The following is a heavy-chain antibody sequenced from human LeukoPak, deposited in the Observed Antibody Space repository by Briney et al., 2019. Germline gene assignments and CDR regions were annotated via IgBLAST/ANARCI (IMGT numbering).Heavy chain of an antibody. J-gene: IGHJ5*02. Sequence: GGSLRLSCAASGFTFDDYGMSWVRQAPGKGLEWVSGINWNGGSTGYADSVKGRFTISRDNAKNSLYLQMNSLRAEDTALYHCARDSGRRLLWFGELSENWFDPWGQGTLVTVSS. CDR2: INWNGGST. CDR3: ARDSGRRLLWFGELSENWFDP. D-gene: IGHD3-10*01. V-gene: IGHV3-20*01. CDR1: GFTFDDYG.